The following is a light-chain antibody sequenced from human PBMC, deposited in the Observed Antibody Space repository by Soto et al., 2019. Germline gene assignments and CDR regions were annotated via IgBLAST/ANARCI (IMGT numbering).Light chain of an antibody. CDR3: QQYNKWPPLT. V-gene: IGKV3-15*01. CDR1: QSVSSN. J-gene: IGKJ4*01. Sequence: EIVMTQSPATLSVSPGERAALFCRASQSVSSNLAWYQQKPGQPPRLLIYGASTRATGIPARFSGSGSGTEFTLTISSLQSEDFAVYYCQQYNKWPPLTFGGGTKVEIK. CDR2: GAS.